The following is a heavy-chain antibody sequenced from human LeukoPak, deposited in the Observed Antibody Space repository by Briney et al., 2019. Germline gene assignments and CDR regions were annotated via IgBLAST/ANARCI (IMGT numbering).Heavy chain of an antibody. J-gene: IGHJ4*02. Sequence: GASVKVSCKASGYTFTSYGISWVRQAPGQGLEWMGWISAYNGNTNYAQKLQGRVTMTTDTSTSTAYMELRSLRSDDTAVYYCARYASGPLSIYDSSGYEFDYWGQGTLVTVSS. CDR2: ISAYNGNT. D-gene: IGHD3-22*01. V-gene: IGHV1-18*01. CDR1: GYTFTSYG. CDR3: ARYASGPLSIYDSSGYEFDY.